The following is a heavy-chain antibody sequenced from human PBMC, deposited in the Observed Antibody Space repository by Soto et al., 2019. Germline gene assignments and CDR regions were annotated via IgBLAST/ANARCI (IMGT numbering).Heavy chain of an antibody. CDR1: GGSISNFY. V-gene: IGHV4-59*08. J-gene: IGHJ5*02. D-gene: IGHD1-1*01. Sequence: PSETLSLTCSVSGGSISNFYWSWIRQPPGKGLEWIGFIYYSGNTNYNPSLRSRVTISVDTSKNQFSLELNSVTAADTAVYYCARYTRSGFDPWGQGTLVTVSS. CDR3: ARYTRSGFDP. CDR2: IYYSGNT.